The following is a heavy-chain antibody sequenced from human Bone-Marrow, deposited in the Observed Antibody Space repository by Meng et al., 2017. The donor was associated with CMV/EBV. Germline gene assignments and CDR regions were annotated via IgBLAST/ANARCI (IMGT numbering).Heavy chain of an antibody. Sequence: VHRGRSGPEVKKPGSWWKASCKASGGTFSSYAISWVRQAPGQGLEWMGGIIPIFGTANYAQKFQGRVTITADESTSTAYMELSSLRPEDTAVYYCARDRSIAAAGPASNWFDPWGQGTLVTVSS. CDR1: GGTFSSYA. CDR2: IIPIFGTA. CDR3: ARDRSIAAAGPASNWFDP. J-gene: IGHJ5*02. V-gene: IGHV1-69*12. D-gene: IGHD6-13*01.